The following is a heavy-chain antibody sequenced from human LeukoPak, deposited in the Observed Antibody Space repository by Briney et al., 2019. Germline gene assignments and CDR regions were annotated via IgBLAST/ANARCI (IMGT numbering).Heavy chain of an antibody. D-gene: IGHD4-17*01. J-gene: IGHJ4*02. V-gene: IGHV4-59*01. CDR2: IYYSGST. CDR1: GGSISSYY. CDR3: ARTDNYGKQDY. Sequence: PSETLSLTCTVSGGSISSYYWSWIRQPPGKGLEWIGSIYYSGSTIYNPSLKSRVTISVDTSKNQFSLKLSSVTAADTAVYYCARTDNYGKQDYWGQGTLVTVSS.